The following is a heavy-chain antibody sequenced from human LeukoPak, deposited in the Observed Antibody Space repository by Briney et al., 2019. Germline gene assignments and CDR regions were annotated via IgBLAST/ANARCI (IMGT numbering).Heavy chain of an antibody. V-gene: IGHV4-39*01. J-gene: IGHJ4*01. CDR1: GVSISSSTYY. D-gene: IGHD2-21*02. Sequence: SETLSLTCTVSGVSISSSTYYWGWLRQPPGKGLEWIGSIYSSGSTYYNPSLKSRVTIPLDTSKNQASLKMSFVAAADTAVYYCAKSDGYGLIDYWGQGTLVTVSS. CDR2: IYSSGST. CDR3: AKSDGYGLIDY.